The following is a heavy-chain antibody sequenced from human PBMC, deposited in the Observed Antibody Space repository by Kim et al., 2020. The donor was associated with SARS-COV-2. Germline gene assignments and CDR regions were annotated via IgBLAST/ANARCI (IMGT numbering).Heavy chain of an antibody. J-gene: IGHJ4*02. D-gene: IGHD6-6*01. CDR2: GSNK. V-gene: IGHV3-30*02. CDR3: ASRPPFDY. Sequence: GSNKDYADSVKGRFTISRDNSKNTMYLQMNSLRAEDTAVYYCASRPPFDYWGQGTLVTVSS.